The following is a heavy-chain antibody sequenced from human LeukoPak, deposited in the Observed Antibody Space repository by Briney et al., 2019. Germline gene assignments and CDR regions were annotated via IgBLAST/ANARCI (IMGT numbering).Heavy chain of an antibody. CDR2: ISGSGGST. D-gene: IGHD3-22*01. Sequence: GGSLRLSCAASGFTFSSYAMSWVRQAPGKGLEWVSAISGSGGSTYYADSVKGRFTISKDNSKNTLYLQMNSLRAEDTAVYYCAKDREITMIVVVITNFDYWGQGTLVTVSS. V-gene: IGHV3-23*01. J-gene: IGHJ4*02. CDR1: GFTFSSYA. CDR3: AKDREITMIVVVITNFDY.